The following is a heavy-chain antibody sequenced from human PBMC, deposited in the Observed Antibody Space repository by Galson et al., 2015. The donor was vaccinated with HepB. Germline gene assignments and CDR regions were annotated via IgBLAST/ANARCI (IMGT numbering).Heavy chain of an antibody. CDR1: GGSVSSGSYY. CDR3: GRALSSGWSKGMDV. J-gene: IGHJ6*02. CDR2: IYYSGST. Sequence: SETLSLTCTVSGGSVSSGSYYWSWIRQPPGKGLEWIGYIYYSGSTNYNPSLKSRVTISVDTSKNQFSLKLSSVTAADTAVYYCGRALSSGWSKGMDVWGQGTTVTVSS. D-gene: IGHD6-19*01. V-gene: IGHV4-61*01.